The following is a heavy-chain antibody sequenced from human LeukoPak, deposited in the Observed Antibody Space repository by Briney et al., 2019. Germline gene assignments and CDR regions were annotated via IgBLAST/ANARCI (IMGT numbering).Heavy chain of an antibody. Sequence: ASVKVSCKASGGTFSSYAISWVRQAPGQGLEWMGGIIPIFGTANYAQKFQGRVTITADESTSTAYMELSSLRSEDTAVYYCARETSSDEDTAMVIAYFDYWGQGTLVTVSS. J-gene: IGHJ4*02. CDR2: IIPIFGTA. D-gene: IGHD5-18*01. CDR3: ARETSSDEDTAMVIAYFDY. V-gene: IGHV1-69*13. CDR1: GGTFSSYA.